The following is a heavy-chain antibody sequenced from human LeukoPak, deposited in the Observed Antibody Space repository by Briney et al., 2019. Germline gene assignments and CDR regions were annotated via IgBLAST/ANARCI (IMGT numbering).Heavy chain of an antibody. CDR1: GGTFSSYA. D-gene: IGHD3-10*01. J-gene: IGHJ4*02. CDR3: ARDATYYHGSGSYSHFDY. Sequence: ASVKVSCKASGGTFSSYAISWVRQAPGQGLEWMGGIIPIFGTANYAQKFQGRVTITADESTSTAYMELSSLRSEDTAVYYCARDATYYHGSGSYSHFDYWGQGTLVTVSS. V-gene: IGHV1-69*13. CDR2: IIPIFGTA.